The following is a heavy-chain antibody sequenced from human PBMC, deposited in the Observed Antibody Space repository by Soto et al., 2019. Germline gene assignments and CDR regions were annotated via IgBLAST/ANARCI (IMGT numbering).Heavy chain of an antibody. V-gene: IGHV3-23*01. Sequence: PGGSLRLSCAASGFTFSSYAMSWVRQAPGKGLEWVSAISGSGGSTYYADSVKGRFTISRDNSKNTLYLQMNSLRAEDTAVYYCAKHALDSSSWYGWFDPWGQGTLVTVSS. CDR2: ISGSGGST. J-gene: IGHJ5*02. D-gene: IGHD6-13*01. CDR3: AKHALDSSSWYGWFDP. CDR1: GFTFSSYA.